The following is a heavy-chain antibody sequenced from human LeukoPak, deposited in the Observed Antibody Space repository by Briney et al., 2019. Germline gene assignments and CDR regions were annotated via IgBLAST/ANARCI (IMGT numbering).Heavy chain of an antibody. D-gene: IGHD6-13*01. J-gene: IGHJ6*03. CDR3: ARVRGSWYSQGYIDV. V-gene: IGHV1-18*03. CDR2: ISAYNGNT. CDR1: GYTFTSYG. Sequence: ASVKVSCKASGYTFTSYGISWVRQAPGQGLEWMGWISAYNGNTNYAQKLQGRVTMTTDTSTSTAYMELRSLRSADMDVYYCARVRGSWYSQGYIDVWGKGTTVTVSS.